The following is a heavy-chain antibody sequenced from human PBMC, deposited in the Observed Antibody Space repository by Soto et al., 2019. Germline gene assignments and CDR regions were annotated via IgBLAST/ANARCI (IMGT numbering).Heavy chain of an antibody. Sequence: EVQLLESGGGLVQPGGSLRLSCAASGFTFISYAMNWVRQAPGKGLQWVSAISGGGDATFYADSVKGRFTISRDNSRNTLYLEMNSLRVDDTAVYHCARGPRGWYGFDYWGQGTLVTVSS. J-gene: IGHJ4*02. D-gene: IGHD6-19*01. CDR3: ARGPRGWYGFDY. CDR2: ISGGGDAT. CDR1: GFTFISYA. V-gene: IGHV3-23*01.